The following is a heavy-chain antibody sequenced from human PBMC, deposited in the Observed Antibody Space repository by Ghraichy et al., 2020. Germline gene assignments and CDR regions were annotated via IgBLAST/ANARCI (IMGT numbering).Heavy chain of an antibody. V-gene: IGHV3-74*01. J-gene: IGHJ4*02. CDR1: GFTFSSYW. D-gene: IGHD5-24*01. CDR2: INSDGSST. Sequence: GGSLRLSCAASGFTFSSYWMHWVRQAPGKGLVWVSRINSDGSSTSYADSVKGRFTISRDNAKNTLYLQMNSLRAEDTAVYYCARGGDGYNYGSWGQGTLVTVSS. CDR3: ARGGDGYNYGS.